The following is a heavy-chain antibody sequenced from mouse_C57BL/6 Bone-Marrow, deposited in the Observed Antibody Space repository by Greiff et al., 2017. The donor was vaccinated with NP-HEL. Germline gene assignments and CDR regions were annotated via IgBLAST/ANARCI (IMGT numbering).Heavy chain of an antibody. CDR2: INPNNGGT. J-gene: IGHJ3*01. Sequence: DVKLQESGPELVKPGASVKIPCKASGYTFTDYNMDWVKQSHGKSLEWIGDINPNNGGTIYNQKFKGKATLTVDKSSSTAYMELRSLTSEDTAVYYCARDYGSSSFAYWGQGTLVTVSA. CDR3: ARDYGSSSFAY. V-gene: IGHV1-18*01. CDR1: GYTFTDYN. D-gene: IGHD1-1*01.